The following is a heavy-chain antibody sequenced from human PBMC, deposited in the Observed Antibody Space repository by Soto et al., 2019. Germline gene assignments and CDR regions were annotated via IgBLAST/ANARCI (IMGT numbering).Heavy chain of an antibody. Sequence: SETLSLTCAVYGGSFSGYYWSWIRQPPGKGPEWIGEINHSGSTNYNPSLKSRVTISVDTSKNQFSLKLSSVTAADTAVYYSARGRNPYYDILTGYYGHYYYYYMDVWGKGTTVTVSS. CDR1: GGSFSGYY. CDR2: INHSGST. V-gene: IGHV4-34*01. J-gene: IGHJ6*03. CDR3: ARGRNPYYDILTGYYGHYYYYYMDV. D-gene: IGHD3-9*01.